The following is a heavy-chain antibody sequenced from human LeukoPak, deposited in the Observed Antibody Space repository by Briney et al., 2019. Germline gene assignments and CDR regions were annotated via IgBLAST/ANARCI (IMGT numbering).Heavy chain of an antibody. CDR3: ARDLSGWASMYSYFDF. V-gene: IGHV3-30-3*01. Sequence: GGSLRLSCAASGFTFSSFAMHWVRQAPGKGLEWVAVISYNGNIIYYADSVKGRFTISRDSSKNTLFLQMNSLRAEDTAVYYCARDLSGWASMYSYFDFWGQGTLVTVSS. CDR1: GFTFSSFA. D-gene: IGHD6-19*01. J-gene: IGHJ4*02. CDR2: ISYNGNII.